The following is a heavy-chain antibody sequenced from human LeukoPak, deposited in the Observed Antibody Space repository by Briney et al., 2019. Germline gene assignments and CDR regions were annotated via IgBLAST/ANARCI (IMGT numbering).Heavy chain of an antibody. CDR2: ISSSSSYR. CDR1: GFTFSDYY. V-gene: IGHV3-11*05. CDR3: AKDGGSSGYYRRPDY. D-gene: IGHD3-22*01. J-gene: IGHJ4*02. Sequence: GGSLRLSCAASGFTFSDYYMTWIRQAPGKGLEWVSYISSSSSYRNYADSVKGRFTISRDNSKNSLYLQMNSLRTEDTALYYCAKDGGSSGYYRRPDYWGQGTLVTVSS.